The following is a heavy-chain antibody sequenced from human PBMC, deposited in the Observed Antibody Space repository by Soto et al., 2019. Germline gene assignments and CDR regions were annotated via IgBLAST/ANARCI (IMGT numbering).Heavy chain of an antibody. D-gene: IGHD3-3*01. CDR1: GFTFSSYA. J-gene: IGHJ4*02. Sequence: GGSLRLSCAASGFTFSSYAMSWVRQAPGKGLEWVSAISGSGGSTYYADSVKGRFTISRDNSKNTLYLQMNSLGAEDTAVYYCAKDHGFWSGYPNPFDYWGQGTLVTVSS. V-gene: IGHV3-23*01. CDR2: ISGSGGST. CDR3: AKDHGFWSGYPNPFDY.